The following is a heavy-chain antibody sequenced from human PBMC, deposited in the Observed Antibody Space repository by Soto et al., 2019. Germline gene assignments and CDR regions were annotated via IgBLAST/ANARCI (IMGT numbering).Heavy chain of an antibody. CDR2: FAPGDGKT. V-gene: IGHV1-24*01. CDR3: VADPRIVGTTGGLSL. D-gene: IGHD1-7*01. CDR1: AYRLTELS. J-gene: IGHJ3*01. Sequence: VEMVQSGAEVKKPGASVKVSCKVSAYRLTELSINWVRQGPRKGLEWMGGFAPGDGKTTYPQKLQGRVTMTKATYPRTAYVEMRGLPSEDTAGYYCVADPRIVGTTGGLSLWGQGTTVTVSS.